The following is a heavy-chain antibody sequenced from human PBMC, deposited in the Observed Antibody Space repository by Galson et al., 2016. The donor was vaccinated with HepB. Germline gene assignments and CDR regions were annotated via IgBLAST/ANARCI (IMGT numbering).Heavy chain of an antibody. Sequence: QSGAEVKKPGESLKISCKGSADSFSNHWIAWVRQMPGKGLEWMGTIYVGDSDTKYSPSFQGQVSISVDKSISTAYLHWNSLKPSDTAMYYCARRKEMRIAIFDVWGKGTPVTVST. CDR3: ARRKEMRIAIFDV. D-gene: IGHD2-21*01. CDR1: ADSFSNHW. V-gene: IGHV5-51*01. J-gene: IGHJ6*04. CDR2: IYVGDSDT.